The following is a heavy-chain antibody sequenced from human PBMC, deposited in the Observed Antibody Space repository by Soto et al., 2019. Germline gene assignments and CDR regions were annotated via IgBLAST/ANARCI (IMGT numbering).Heavy chain of an antibody. D-gene: IGHD3-22*01. Sequence: PGGSLRLSCAASGFTVSSNYMSWVRQAPGKGLEWVSVIYSGGSTYYADSVKGRFTISRDNSKNTLYPQMNSLRAEDTAVYYCTLPYYYDSSGSKDGMDVWGQGTTVTVSS. CDR3: TLPYYYDSSGSKDGMDV. J-gene: IGHJ6*02. CDR1: GFTVSSNY. V-gene: IGHV3-53*01. CDR2: IYSGGST.